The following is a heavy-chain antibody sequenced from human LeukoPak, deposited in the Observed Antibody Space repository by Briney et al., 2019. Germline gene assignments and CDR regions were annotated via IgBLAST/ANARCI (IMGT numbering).Heavy chain of an antibody. J-gene: IGHJ3*02. CDR2: IIPIFGTA. D-gene: IGHD1-1*01. CDR1: GGTFSSYA. Sequence: SVKVSCKASGGTFSSYAISWVRQAPGQGLEWTGGIIPIFGTANYAQKFQGRVTITADESTSTAYMELSSLRSEDTAVYYCARAKNWNDEEAFDIWGQGTMVTVSS. V-gene: IGHV1-69*13. CDR3: ARAKNWNDEEAFDI.